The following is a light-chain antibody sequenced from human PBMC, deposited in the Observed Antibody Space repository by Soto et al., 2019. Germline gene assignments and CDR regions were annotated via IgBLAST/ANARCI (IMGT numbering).Light chain of an antibody. J-gene: IGKJ4*01. CDR3: QHRTNWPLT. CDR2: DAS. CDR1: QSVSSD. Sequence: EIVLTQSPATLSLSPGERATLSFRASQSVSSDLAWYQHKPCQAPRLLIYDASNTATGIPARFSGSGSGTDFTLTNSSLEPKDFATDFGQHRTNWPLTFGGGTKVGIK. V-gene: IGKV3-11*01.